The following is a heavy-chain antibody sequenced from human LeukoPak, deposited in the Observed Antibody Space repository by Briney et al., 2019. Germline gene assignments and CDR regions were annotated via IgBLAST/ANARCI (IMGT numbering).Heavy chain of an antibody. D-gene: IGHD3-22*01. CDR1: NDSIKDYY. Sequence: SETLSLTCTVSNDSIKDYYWNWIRQPPGKGLEWIGFISNIGSTNYNPSLKSRVTISIDTSKRQFSLKLSSVTAADTAVYYCAKGLWLKSSGYYFQHWGQGTLVTVSS. CDR3: AKGLWLKSSGYYFQH. V-gene: IGHV4-59*01. J-gene: IGHJ1*01. CDR2: ISNIGST.